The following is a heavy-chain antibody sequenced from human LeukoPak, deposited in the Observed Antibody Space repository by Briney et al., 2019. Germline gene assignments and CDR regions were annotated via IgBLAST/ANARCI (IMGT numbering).Heavy chain of an antibody. D-gene: IGHD6-13*01. Sequence: PSETLSLTCTVSGGSISSSSYYWGWIRQPPGKGLEWIGSIYYSGSTYYNPSLKSRVTISVDTSKNQFSLKLSSVTAADTAVYYCARDGIAAARSFDYWGQGTLVTVSS. CDR3: ARDGIAAARSFDY. J-gene: IGHJ4*02. V-gene: IGHV4-39*07. CDR2: IYYSGST. CDR1: GGSISSSSYY.